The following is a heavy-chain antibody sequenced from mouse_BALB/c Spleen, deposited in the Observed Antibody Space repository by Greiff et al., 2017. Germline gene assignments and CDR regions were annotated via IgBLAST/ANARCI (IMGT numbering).Heavy chain of an antibody. J-gene: IGHJ1*01. Sequence: QVHVKQSGPGLVQPSQSLSITCTVSGFSLTSYGVHWVRQSPGKGLEWLGVIWSGGSTDYNAAFISRLSISKDNSKSQVFFKMTSLQANDTAIYYCARNWNYYGSSPYWYFDVWGAGTTVTVSS. CDR3: ARNWNYYGSSPYWYFDV. V-gene: IGHV2-2*02. CDR1: GFSLTSYG. CDR2: IWSGGST. D-gene: IGHD1-1*01.